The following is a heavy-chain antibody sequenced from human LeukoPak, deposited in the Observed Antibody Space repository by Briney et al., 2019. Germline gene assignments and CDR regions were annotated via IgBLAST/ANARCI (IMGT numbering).Heavy chain of an antibody. CDR3: AGTDYGDYRIDY. CDR2: IKQDGSEK. D-gene: IGHD4-17*01. V-gene: IGHV3-7*01. J-gene: IGHJ4*02. Sequence: GGSLRLSCAASGFTFSSYWMSWVRQAPGKGLEWVANIKQDGSEKYYVDSVKGRFIISRDNAKNSLYLQMNSLRAEDTAVYYCAGTDYGDYRIDYWGQGTLVTVSS. CDR1: GFTFSSYW.